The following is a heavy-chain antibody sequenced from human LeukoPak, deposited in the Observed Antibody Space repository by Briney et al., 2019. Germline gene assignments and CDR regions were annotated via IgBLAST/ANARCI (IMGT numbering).Heavy chain of an antibody. CDR1: GFSISRYY. CDR3: ARVEVPRCNQGRFYFDY. CDR2: IYYSGST. D-gene: IGHD2/OR15-2a*01. J-gene: IGHJ4*02. V-gene: IGHV4-59*01. Sequence: PSETLSLTCTVSGFSISRYYWSWIRQPPGKGLEWIGYIYYSGSTNYNPSLKSPVTISVDTSKNQFSLKLSSVTAADTAVYYCARVEVPRCNQGRFYFDYWGQGTLVTVSS.